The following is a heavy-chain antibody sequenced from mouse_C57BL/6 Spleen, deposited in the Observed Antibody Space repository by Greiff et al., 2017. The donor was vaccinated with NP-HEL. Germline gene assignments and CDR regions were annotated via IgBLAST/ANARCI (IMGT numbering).Heavy chain of an antibody. CDR1: GYTFTGYW. Sequence: VKLMESGAELMKPGASVKLSCKATGYTFTGYWIEWVKQRPGHGLEWIGEILPGSGSTNYNEKFKGKATFTADTSSNTAYMQLSSLTTEDSAIYYCARTDDYDGEVYYYAMDYWGQGTSVTVSS. CDR2: ILPGSGST. CDR3: ARTDDYDGEVYYYAMDY. D-gene: IGHD2-4*01. J-gene: IGHJ4*01. V-gene: IGHV1-9*01.